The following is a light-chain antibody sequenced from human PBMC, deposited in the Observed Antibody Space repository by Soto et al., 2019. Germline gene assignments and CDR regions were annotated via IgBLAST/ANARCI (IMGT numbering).Light chain of an antibody. V-gene: IGLV2-11*01. CDR1: SSDVGGYNY. CDR2: DVS. Sequence: QSALTQPRSVSGSPGQSVTISCTGTSSDVGGYNYVSWYQQHPGKAPKLMIYDVSKRPSGVPDRFSGSKSGNTASLTISGLQAEDEVDYYCCSYAGGYTYVFGTGTKVTVL. CDR3: CSYAGGYTYV. J-gene: IGLJ1*01.